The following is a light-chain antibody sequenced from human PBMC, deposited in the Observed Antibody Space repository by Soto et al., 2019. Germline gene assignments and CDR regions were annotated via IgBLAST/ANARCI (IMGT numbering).Light chain of an antibody. V-gene: IGKV3-15*01. CDR2: EQS. CDR3: EQDNKCRLT. Sequence: EIVMTQSPATLSVSPGERATLSCRASQSVSNNLSWYQQNTGQAPRLLIYEQSTRATGIPDRLSGSGSGTEFTLPSRILQYEGVAVYSFEQDNKCRLTLSGGTNVEIK. J-gene: IGKJ4*01. CDR1: QSVSNN.